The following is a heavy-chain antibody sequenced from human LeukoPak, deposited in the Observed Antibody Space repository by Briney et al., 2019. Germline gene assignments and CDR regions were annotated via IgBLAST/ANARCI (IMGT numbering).Heavy chain of an antibody. CDR1: GGSISSYY. V-gene: IGHV4-59*01. J-gene: IGHJ5*02. D-gene: IGHD2-2*01. Sequence: SETLSLTCTVSGGSISSYYWSWIRQPPGKGLEWIGDIYYSGSTNYNPSLKSRVTISVDTSKNQLSLKLSSVTAADTAVYYCARNYCSSTSCYGWFDPWGQGTLVTVSS. CDR3: ARNYCSSTSCYGWFDP. CDR2: IYYSGST.